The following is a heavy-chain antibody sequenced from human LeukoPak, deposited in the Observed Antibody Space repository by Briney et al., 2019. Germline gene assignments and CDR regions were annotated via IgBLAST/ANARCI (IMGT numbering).Heavy chain of an antibody. CDR1: GFTFDRFW. CDR3: ARQPQHEAYFDY. CDR2: IKADASEE. V-gene: IGHV3-7*01. Sequence: GGSLRLSCVASGFTFDRFWMSWVRQAPGKGLEWVANIKADASEEKYLDSVKGRFKISRDNGEDSLFLQMNSLRAEDTAVYYCARQPQHEAYFDYWGQGALVTVSS. J-gene: IGHJ4*02.